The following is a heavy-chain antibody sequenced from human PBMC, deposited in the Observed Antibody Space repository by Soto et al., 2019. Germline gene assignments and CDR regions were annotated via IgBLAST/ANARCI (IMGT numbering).Heavy chain of an antibody. CDR1: GYTFTSYG. CDR2: ISAYNGNT. J-gene: IGHJ3*02. Sequence: QVQLVQSGAEVKKPGASVKVSCKASGYTFTSYGISWVRQAPGQGLEWMGWISAYNGNTNYAQKLQGRVTMTTDTSTSKAYMERRHLRPDDTAVYYCARLVVIPDDAFDIWGQGTMVTVSA. D-gene: IGHD3-22*01. CDR3: ARLVVIPDDAFDI. V-gene: IGHV1-18*01.